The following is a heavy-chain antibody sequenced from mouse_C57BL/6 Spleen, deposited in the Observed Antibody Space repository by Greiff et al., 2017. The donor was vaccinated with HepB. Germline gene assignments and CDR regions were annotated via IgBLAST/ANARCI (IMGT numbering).Heavy chain of an antibody. V-gene: IGHV1-39*01. CDR1: GYSFTDYN. Sequence: EVQRVESGPELVKPGASVKISCKASGYSFTDYNMNWVKQSNGKSLEWIGVINPNYGTTSYNQKFKGKATLTVDQSSSTAYMQLNSLTSEDSAVYYCARSGGNYDNYYAMDYWGQGTSVTVSS. J-gene: IGHJ4*01. CDR3: ARSGGNYDNYYAMDY. D-gene: IGHD2-1*01. CDR2: INPNYGTT.